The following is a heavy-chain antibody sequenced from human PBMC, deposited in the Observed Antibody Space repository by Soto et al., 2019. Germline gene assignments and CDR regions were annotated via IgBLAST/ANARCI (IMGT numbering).Heavy chain of an antibody. CDR1: GFTFSSYS. J-gene: IGHJ3*02. Sequence: GGSLRLSCAASGFTFSSYSMNWVRQAPGKGLEWVSSISSSSSYIYYADSVKGRFTISRDNAKNSLYLQMNSLRAEDTAVYYCAREGIAVAIDAFDIWGQGTMVTVSS. D-gene: IGHD6-19*01. V-gene: IGHV3-21*01. CDR2: ISSSSSYI. CDR3: AREGIAVAIDAFDI.